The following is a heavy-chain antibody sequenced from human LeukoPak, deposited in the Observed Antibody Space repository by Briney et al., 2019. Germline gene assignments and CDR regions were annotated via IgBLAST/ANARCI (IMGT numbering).Heavy chain of an antibody. CDR1: GYTFTSYG. Sequence: ASVKVSCKASGYTFTSYGISWVRQAPGQGLEWMGWISAYSGNTNYAQKLQGRVTMTTDTSTSTAYMELRSLRSDDTAVYYCARDITVTTLRPDYYGMDVWGQGTTVTVSS. J-gene: IGHJ6*02. CDR2: ISAYSGNT. V-gene: IGHV1-18*01. CDR3: ARDITVTTLRPDYYGMDV. D-gene: IGHD4-17*01.